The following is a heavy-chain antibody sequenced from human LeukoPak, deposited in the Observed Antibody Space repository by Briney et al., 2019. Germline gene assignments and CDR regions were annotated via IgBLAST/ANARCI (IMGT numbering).Heavy chain of an antibody. V-gene: IGHV4-59*01. Sequence: SETLPLTCTVSGGSISSYYWSWIRQPPGKGLEWIGYIYYSGSTNYNPSLKSRVTISVDTSKNQFSLKLSSVTAADTAVYYCAREFNRSFDYWGQGTLVTVSS. J-gene: IGHJ4*02. CDR3: AREFNRSFDY. CDR2: IYYSGST. CDR1: GGSISSYY.